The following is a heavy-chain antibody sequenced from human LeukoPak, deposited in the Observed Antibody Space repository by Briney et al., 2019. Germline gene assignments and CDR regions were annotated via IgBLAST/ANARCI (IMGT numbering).Heavy chain of an antibody. V-gene: IGHV3-33*05. CDR3: ARDRAVSWLDS. CDR2: ISLDGSRK. J-gene: IGHJ5*01. Sequence: GGSLRLSCAASGLTFTSHGFHWVSQAPGRGLEWLTFISLDGSRKSYADSVKGRFTFSRDASTNTLYLEMNSLRAADTATYYCARDRAVSWLDSWGLGTLVTVSS. CDR1: GLTFTSHG. D-gene: IGHD3-10*01.